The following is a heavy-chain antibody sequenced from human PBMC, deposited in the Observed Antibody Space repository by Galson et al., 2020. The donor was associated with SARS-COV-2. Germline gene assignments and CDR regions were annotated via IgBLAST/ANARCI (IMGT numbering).Heavy chain of an antibody. D-gene: IGHD4-17*01. J-gene: IGHJ4*02. CDR2: IYWDDDK. CDR1: GFSLKTHGVG. CDR3: AHRERAGAYEDYFDY. Sequence: SGPTLVKPTQTLTLTCTFSGFSLKTHGVGVAWIRQPPGKALECLALIYWDDDKRYSPSLTTRLTITRDTSKNQVVLTMTNMDPVDTATYYCAHRERAGAYEDYFDYWGQGTLVTVSS. V-gene: IGHV2-5*02.